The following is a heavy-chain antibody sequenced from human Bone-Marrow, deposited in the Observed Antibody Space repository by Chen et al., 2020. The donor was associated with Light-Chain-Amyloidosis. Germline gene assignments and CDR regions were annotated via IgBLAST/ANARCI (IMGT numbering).Heavy chain of an antibody. D-gene: IGHD2-2*02. V-gene: IGHV3-21*01. CDR3: AREPYPVNLYGMDV. J-gene: IGHJ6*02. Sequence: EVRLVESGGGLVKPGGSLRISCAASGFTFTSYGMNWVRQAPGKGLEWVSFIGSSSSNIYYADSVKGRFTISRDNAKNSLDLQMNSLRAEDTAVYYCAREPYPVNLYGMDVWGQGTTVTVSS. CDR2: IGSSSSNI. CDR1: GFTFTSYG.